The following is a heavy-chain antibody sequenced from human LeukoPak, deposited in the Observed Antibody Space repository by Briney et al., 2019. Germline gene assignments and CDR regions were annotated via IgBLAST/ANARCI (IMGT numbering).Heavy chain of an antibody. CDR2: IIPIFGIA. CDR3: ARASRWNGISPYHFDY. CDR1: GGTFSSYA. J-gene: IGHJ4*02. V-gene: IGHV1-69*04. D-gene: IGHD1-1*01. Sequence: SVKVSCKASGGTFSSYAISWVRQAPGQRLEWMGRIIPIFGIANYAQKFQGRVTITADKSTSTAYMELSSLRSEDTAVYYCARASRWNGISPYHFDYWGQGTLVTVSS.